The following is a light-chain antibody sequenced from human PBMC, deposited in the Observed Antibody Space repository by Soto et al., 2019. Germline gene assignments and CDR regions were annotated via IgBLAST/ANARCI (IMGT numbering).Light chain of an antibody. Sequence: EIVFTQSPGTLSFSPGERATLSCRASQSVSSSYLAWYQQKPGQAPRLLIYGASSRATGIPDRFSGSGSGTDFTLTISRLEPEDFAVYYCQQYGSSPSFGQGTKVDIK. CDR1: QSVSSSY. J-gene: IGKJ1*01. CDR3: QQYGSSPS. V-gene: IGKV3-20*01. CDR2: GAS.